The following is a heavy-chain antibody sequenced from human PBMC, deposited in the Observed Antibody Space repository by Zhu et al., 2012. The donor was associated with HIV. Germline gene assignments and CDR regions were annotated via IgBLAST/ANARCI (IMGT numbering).Heavy chain of an antibody. CDR1: GGSISSGGYS. V-gene: IGHV4-30-2*01. Sequence: QVQLQESGSGLVKPSQTLSLTCAVSGGSISSGGYSWSWIRQPPGKGLERIGYIYHSGSTYYNPSLKSRVTISVDRSKNQFSLKLSSVTAADTAVYYCARGGVTLLDYWGQGTLVTVS. CDR2: IYHSGST. J-gene: IGHJ4*02. CDR3: ARGGVTLLDY. D-gene: IGHD2-21*02.